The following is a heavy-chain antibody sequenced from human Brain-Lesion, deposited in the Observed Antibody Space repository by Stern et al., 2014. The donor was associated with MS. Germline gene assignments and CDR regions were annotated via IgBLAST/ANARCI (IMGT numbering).Heavy chain of an antibody. D-gene: IGHD2-15*01. CDR2: IYYSGNT. J-gene: IGHJ5*02. Sequence: QVQLQQSGPGLVKPSETLSLTCTVAGGSVSSTSYAWAWIRQPPGKGLEWIGTIYYSGNTYYSPSLKSRLTISLATSKNHFSLQWRSVTAADTAVYYCAGEEDIRYCSGGSCTGNWFDPWGQGTLVTVSS. V-gene: IGHV4-39*02. CDR3: AGEEDIRYCSGGSCTGNWFDP. CDR1: GGSVSSTSYA.